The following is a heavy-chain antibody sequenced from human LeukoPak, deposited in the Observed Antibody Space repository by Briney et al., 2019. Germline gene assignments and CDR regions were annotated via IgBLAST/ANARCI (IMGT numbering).Heavy chain of an antibody. D-gene: IGHD1-1*01. CDR1: GYTFTSYY. CDR3: ARRTGYYYYMDV. J-gene: IGHJ6*03. V-gene: IGHV1-46*01. Sequence: EASVKVSCKASGYTFTSYYIHWVRQAPGQGLEWMGVINPSGGSTSYAQKFQGRVIMTRDMSTSTVYMELSSLRSEDTAVYYCARRTGYYYYMDVWGKGTTVIVSS. CDR2: INPSGGST.